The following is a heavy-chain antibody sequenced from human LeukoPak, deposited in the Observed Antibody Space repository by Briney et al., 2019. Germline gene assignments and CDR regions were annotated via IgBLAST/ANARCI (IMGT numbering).Heavy chain of an antibody. CDR2: ISSSSSYI. CDR1: GFTFSSYS. J-gene: IGHJ6*02. Sequence: TGGSLRLSCAASGFTFSSYSMNWVRQAPGKGLEWVSSISSSSSYIYYADSVKGRFTISRDNAKNSLYLQMNSLRAEDTAVYYCARDLSCSSTSCYIYYYYGMDVWGQGTTVTVSS. V-gene: IGHV3-21*01. CDR3: ARDLSCSSTSCYIYYYYGMDV. D-gene: IGHD2-2*02.